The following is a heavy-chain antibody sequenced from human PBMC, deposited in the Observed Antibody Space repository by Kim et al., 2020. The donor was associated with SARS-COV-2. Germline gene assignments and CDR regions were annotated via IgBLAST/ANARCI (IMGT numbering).Heavy chain of an antibody. V-gene: IGHV7-4-1*02. D-gene: IGHD1-20*01. J-gene: IGHJ5*02. CDR3: ARRSIIGTTGWFDP. Sequence: ARGFQGRFVFSLDTSVSTAYLQISRLKAEDTAVYYCARRSIIGTTGWFDPWGQGTLVTVSS.